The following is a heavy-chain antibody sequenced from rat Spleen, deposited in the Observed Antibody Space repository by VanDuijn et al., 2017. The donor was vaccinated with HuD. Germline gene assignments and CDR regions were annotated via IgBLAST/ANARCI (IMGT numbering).Heavy chain of an antibody. CDR2: ISSGGST. J-gene: IGHJ2*01. CDR1: GFSLTSNG. V-gene: IGHV2S12*01. D-gene: IGHD1-10*01. CDR3: TRGGNNYDYFDY. Sequence: QVQLKESGPGLVQPSQTLSLTCTVSGFSLTSNGVSWVRQPPGKGLEWIAAISSGGSTYYNSALKSRLSISRDTSKSQVFLKMNSLQTEDTAIYFCTRGGNNYDYFDYWGQGVMVTVSS.